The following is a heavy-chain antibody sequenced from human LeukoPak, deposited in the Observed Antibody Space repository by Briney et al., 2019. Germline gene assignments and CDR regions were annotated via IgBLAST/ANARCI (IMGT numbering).Heavy chain of an antibody. CDR2: IYYSGST. V-gene: IGHV4-59*08. CDR1: GDSISSYY. J-gene: IGHJ3*02. Sequence: SETLSLTRTVSGDSISSYYWSWIRQPPGKGLEWIGYIYYSGSTNYNPSLKSRVTISVDTSKNQFSLKLSSVTAADTAVYYCASFRGRGTAFDIWGQGTMVTVSS. D-gene: IGHD3-10*01. CDR3: ASFRGRGTAFDI.